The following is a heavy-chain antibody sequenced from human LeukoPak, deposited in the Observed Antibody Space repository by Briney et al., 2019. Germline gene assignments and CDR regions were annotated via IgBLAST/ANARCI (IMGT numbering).Heavy chain of an antibody. Sequence: SETLSLTCTVSGGSISSYYWSWIRQPPGKGLEWIGYIYYSGSTNYNPSLKSRVTMSVDTSKNQFSLKLSSVTAADTAVYYCARDPWSQGSGSNRFDPWGQGTLVTVSS. V-gene: IGHV4-59*12. J-gene: IGHJ5*02. CDR1: GGSISSYY. D-gene: IGHD3-10*01. CDR3: ARDPWSQGSGSNRFDP. CDR2: IYYSGST.